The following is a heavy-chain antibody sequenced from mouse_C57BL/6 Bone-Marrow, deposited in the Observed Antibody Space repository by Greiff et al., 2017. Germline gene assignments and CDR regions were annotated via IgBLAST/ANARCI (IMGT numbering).Heavy chain of an antibody. CDR3: AHGNYFYWYFAV. CDR2: FDPNSGGT. Sequence: VKLQQPGAELVKPGASVKLSCKASGYTFTSYWMHWVKQMPGRGLEWIGRFDPNSGGTKYNEKFKSKATLTVDKPSSTAYMQLSSLTSEDSAVYYCAHGNYFYWYFAVWGTGTTVTVSS. V-gene: IGHV1-72*01. J-gene: IGHJ1*03. D-gene: IGHD2-1*01. CDR1: GYTFTSYW.